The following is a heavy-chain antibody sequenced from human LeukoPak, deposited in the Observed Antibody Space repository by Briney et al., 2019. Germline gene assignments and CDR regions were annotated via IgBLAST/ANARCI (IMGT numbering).Heavy chain of an antibody. J-gene: IGHJ4*02. D-gene: IGHD5-18*01. CDR1: GFTFSSHW. V-gene: IGHV3-7*01. Sequence: GGSLRLSCAASGFTFSSHWISWVRQAPGKGLEWVANIKEDGSEIYYVDSVKGRFTISRDNAKNSLYLQMNSLRAEDTAVYYCTRRGYGYWGQGTLVTVSS. CDR3: TRRGYGY. CDR2: IKEDGSEI.